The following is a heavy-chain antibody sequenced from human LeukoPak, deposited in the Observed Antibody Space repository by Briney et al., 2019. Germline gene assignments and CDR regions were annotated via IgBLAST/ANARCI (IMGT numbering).Heavy chain of an antibody. D-gene: IGHD6-13*01. V-gene: IGHV3-23*01. J-gene: IGHJ6*03. CDR2: ISGTGGNT. Sequence: TGGSLRLSCAASGFTFSNYVMSWVRQAPGKGLEWVSAISGTGGNTYYADSVKGRFTISRDNSKNTLYLQMNSLRAEDTAVYYCARENRQLVLSSYYYMDVWGKGTTVTVSS. CDR3: ARENRQLVLSSYYYMDV. CDR1: GFTFSNYV.